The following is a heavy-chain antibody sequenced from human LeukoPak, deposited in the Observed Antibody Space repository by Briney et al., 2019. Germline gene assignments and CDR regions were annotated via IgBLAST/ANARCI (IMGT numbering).Heavy chain of an antibody. CDR1: GFTFSSYA. D-gene: IGHD3-3*01. Sequence: PGGSLRLSCAASGFTFSSYAMSWVRQAPGKGLEWVSATSGSGGSTYYADSVKGRFTISRDNSKNTLYLQMNSLRAEDTAVYYCAKVEYYDFWSGYPNDYWGQGTLVTVSS. CDR2: TSGSGGST. CDR3: AKVEYYDFWSGYPNDY. J-gene: IGHJ4*02. V-gene: IGHV3-23*01.